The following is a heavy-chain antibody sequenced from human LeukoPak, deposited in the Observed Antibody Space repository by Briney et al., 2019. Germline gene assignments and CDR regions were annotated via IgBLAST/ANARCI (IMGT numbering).Heavy chain of an antibody. D-gene: IGHD6-6*01. J-gene: IGHJ6*03. CDR1: GGSFSGYY. V-gene: IGHV4-34*01. Sequence: SETLSLTCAVYGGSFSGYYWSWIRQPPGKGLEWIGEINHSGSTNYNPSLKSRVTISVDTSKNQFSLKLSSVTAADTAVYYCARFGYSSSIHDYYYYMDVWGKGTTVTVSS. CDR3: ARFGYSSSIHDYYYYMDV. CDR2: INHSGST.